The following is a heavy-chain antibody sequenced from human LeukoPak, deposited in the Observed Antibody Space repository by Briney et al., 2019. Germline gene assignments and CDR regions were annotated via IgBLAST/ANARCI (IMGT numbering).Heavy chain of an antibody. D-gene: IGHD2-2*01. CDR1: GGSISSYY. Sequence: SETLSLTCTVSGGSISSYYWSWIRQPAGKGLEWIGRIYTSGSTNYNPSLKSRVTMSVDTSKNQFSLKLSSVTAADTAAYYCARVRQNIVVVPAAEVWGKGTTVTVSS. V-gene: IGHV4-4*07. CDR2: IYTSGST. CDR3: ARVRQNIVVVPAAEV. J-gene: IGHJ6*04.